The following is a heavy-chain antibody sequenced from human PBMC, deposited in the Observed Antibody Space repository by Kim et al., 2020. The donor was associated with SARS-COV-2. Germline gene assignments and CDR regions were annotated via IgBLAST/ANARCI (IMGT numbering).Heavy chain of an antibody. CDR1: GGSISSSNW. CDR3: ARWASSSWYQFDY. J-gene: IGHJ4*02. V-gene: IGHV4-4*02. Sequence: SETLSLTCAVSGGSISSSNWWSWVRQPPGKGLEWIGEIYHSGSTNYNPSLKSRVTISVDKSKNQFSLKLSSVTAADTAVYYCARWASSSWYQFDYWGQGTLVTVSS. D-gene: IGHD6-13*01. CDR2: IYHSGST.